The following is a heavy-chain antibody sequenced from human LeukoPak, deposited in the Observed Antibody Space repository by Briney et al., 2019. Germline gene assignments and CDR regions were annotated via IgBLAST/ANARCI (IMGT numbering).Heavy chain of an antibody. V-gene: IGHV4-39*07. Sequence: SETLSLTCTVSGGSISSSSYYWGWIRQPPGRGLEWIGSIYYSGSTNYNPSLKSRVTISVDTSKNQFSLKLSSVTAADTAVYYCARLRLPLSVTTPRINWYFDLWGRGTLVTVSS. J-gene: IGHJ2*01. D-gene: IGHD4-17*01. CDR2: IYYSGST. CDR3: ARLRLPLSVTTPRINWYFDL. CDR1: GGSISSSSYY.